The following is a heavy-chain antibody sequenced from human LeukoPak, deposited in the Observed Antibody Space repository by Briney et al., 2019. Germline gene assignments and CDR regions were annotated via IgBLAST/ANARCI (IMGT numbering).Heavy chain of an antibody. CDR2: IIPIFGTA. CDR1: GGTFSSYA. V-gene: IGHV1-69*13. CDR3: ARAQSIFGVVISYYFDY. D-gene: IGHD3-3*01. J-gene: IGHJ4*02. Sequence: SVKVSCKASGGTFSSYAISWVRQAPGQGLEWMGGIIPIFGTANYAQKFQGRVTITADESTSTAYMELSSLRSEDTAVYYCARAQSIFGVVISYYFDYWGQGTLVTVSS.